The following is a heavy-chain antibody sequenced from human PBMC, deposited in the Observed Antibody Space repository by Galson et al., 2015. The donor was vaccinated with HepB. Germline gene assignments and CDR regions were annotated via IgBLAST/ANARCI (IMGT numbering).Heavy chain of an antibody. J-gene: IGHJ4*02. Sequence: SVEVSCEASGFTVTSSAMQWVRQARGQRLEWVRWVVGGSGNTNYAQKVQERVTITRDMSTSTAYMELSSLRSEDTAVYYCSADPELRGFFDYWGQGTLVTVSS. CDR1: GFTVTSSA. D-gene: IGHD1-7*01. CDR3: SADPELRGFFDY. V-gene: IGHV1-58*02. CDR2: VVGGSGNT.